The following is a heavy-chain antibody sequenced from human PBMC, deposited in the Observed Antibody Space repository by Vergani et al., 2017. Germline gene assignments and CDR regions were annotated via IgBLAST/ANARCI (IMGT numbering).Heavy chain of an antibody. J-gene: IGHJ4*02. CDR2: IYYSGST. D-gene: IGHD3-3*01. V-gene: IGHV4-30-4*01. Sequence: QVQLQESGPGLVKPSQTLSLTCTVSGGSISSGDYYWSWIRQPPGKGLAWIGYIYYSGSTYYNPSLKSRVTISVDTSKNQFSLKLSSVTAADTAVYYCARGGYYDFWSGYSREENFDYWGQGTLVTVSS. CDR1: GGSISSGDYY. CDR3: ARGGYYDFWSGYSREENFDY.